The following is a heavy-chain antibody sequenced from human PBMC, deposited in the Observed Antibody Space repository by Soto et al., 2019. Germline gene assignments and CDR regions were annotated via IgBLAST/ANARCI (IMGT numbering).Heavy chain of an antibody. CDR3: ARVSWRLGGSYGMYV. D-gene: IGHD1-26*01. CDR1: GGSISSGDYY. Sequence: SETLSLTCTVSGGSISSGDYYWSWIRQPPGKGLEWIGYIYYSGSTYYNPSLKSRVTISVDTSKNQFSLKLSSVTAADTAVYYCARVSWRLGGSYGMYVWGQGTTVTVSS. CDR2: IYYSGST. V-gene: IGHV4-30-4*01. J-gene: IGHJ6*02.